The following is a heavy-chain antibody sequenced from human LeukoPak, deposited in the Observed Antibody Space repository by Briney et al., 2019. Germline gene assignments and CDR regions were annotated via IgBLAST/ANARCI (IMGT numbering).Heavy chain of an antibody. CDR2: IYHSGST. CDR3: ARGGSLLWFGDCWFDP. V-gene: IGHV4-4*02. CDR1: GGSISSSNW. Sequence: PSGTLSLTCAVSGGSISSSNWWSWVRQPPGKGLEWIGEIYHSGSTNYNPSLKSRVTISVDTSKNQFSLKLSSVTAADTAVYYCARGGSLLWFGDCWFDPWGQGTLVTVSS. D-gene: IGHD3-10*01. J-gene: IGHJ5*02.